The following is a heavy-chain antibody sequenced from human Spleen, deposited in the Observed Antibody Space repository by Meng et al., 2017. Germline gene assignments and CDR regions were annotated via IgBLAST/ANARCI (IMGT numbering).Heavy chain of an antibody. CDR3: ARGPTTMAHDFDY. CDR2: IKHSGST. CDR1: GGSFSGYY. J-gene: IGHJ4*02. D-gene: IGHD4-11*01. Sequence: GSLRLSCAVYGGSFSGYYWSWIRQPPGKGLEWIGEIKHSGSTNYNPSLKSRVTMSVDTSKNQFSLKVTSVTAADSAVYYCARGPTTMAHDFDYWGQGTLVTVSS. V-gene: IGHV4-34*01.